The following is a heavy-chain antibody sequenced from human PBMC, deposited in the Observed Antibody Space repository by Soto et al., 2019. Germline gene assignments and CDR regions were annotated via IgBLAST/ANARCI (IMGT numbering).Heavy chain of an antibody. CDR3: ARVWGYALDY. CDR2: IYYSGST. CDR1: GGSISSYY. Sequence: SETLSLTCTVSGGSISSYYWSWIRQPPGKGLEWIGYIYYSGSTNXXPSLKSRVXISVDTSKNQFXLKLSXVTSADTAVYYCARVWGYALDYWGQGTLVTVSS. D-gene: IGHD3-16*01. J-gene: IGHJ4*02. V-gene: IGHV4-59*01.